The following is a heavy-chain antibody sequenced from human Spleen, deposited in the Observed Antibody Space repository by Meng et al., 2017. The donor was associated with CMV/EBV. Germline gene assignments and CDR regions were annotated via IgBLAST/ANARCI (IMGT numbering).Heavy chain of an antibody. CDR1: GYSFTGYY. Sequence: ASVKVSCKASGYSFTGYYIHWVRQAPGQGLEYMGWINPNSGGTNYAQKFQGRVTMTRDTSVSTAYMELRILRSDDTAVYYCASARPLCYWGQGTLVTVSS. CDR3: ASARPLCY. CDR2: INPNSGGT. V-gene: IGHV1-2*02. J-gene: IGHJ4*02. D-gene: IGHD6-6*01.